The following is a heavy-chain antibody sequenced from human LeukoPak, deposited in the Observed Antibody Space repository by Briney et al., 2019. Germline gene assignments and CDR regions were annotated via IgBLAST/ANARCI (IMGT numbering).Heavy chain of an antibody. CDR3: ARLRSSKYYYDSSGFDY. CDR1: GYSFTSYW. J-gene: IGHJ4*02. D-gene: IGHD3-22*01. Sequence: GESLKISCKGSGYSFTSYWIGWVRQMPGKGLEWMGIIYPGDSDTRYSPSFQGQVTISADKSISTAYLQWSSLKAPDTAMYYCARLRSSKYYYDSSGFDYWGQGTLVTVSS. V-gene: IGHV5-51*01. CDR2: IYPGDSDT.